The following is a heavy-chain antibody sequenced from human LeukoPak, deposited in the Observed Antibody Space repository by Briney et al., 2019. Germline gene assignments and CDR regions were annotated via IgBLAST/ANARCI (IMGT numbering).Heavy chain of an antibody. CDR1: GFTFSNYG. D-gene: IGHD5-18*01. J-gene: IGHJ4*02. CDR3: AKEGDTAMGDY. CDR2: ISYDGSNK. V-gene: IGHV3-30*18. Sequence: GRSLRLSCAASGFTFSNYGMHWVRQVPGKKLEWVAVISYDGSNKYYADSVKGRFTISRDNSKNTLYLQMNSLRAEDTAVYYCAKEGDTAMGDYWDQGTLVTVSS.